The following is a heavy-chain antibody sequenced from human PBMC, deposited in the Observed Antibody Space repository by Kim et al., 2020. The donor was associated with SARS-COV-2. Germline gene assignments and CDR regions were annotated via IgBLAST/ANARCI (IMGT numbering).Heavy chain of an antibody. CDR1: GFTFSTYS. CDR2: IRSSSTFI. Sequence: GGSLRLSCAASGFTFSTYSMNWVRQAPGKGLEWISYIRSSSTFIFYADSVQGRFTISRDDANNSVYLQMNSLRDEDTAVYYWARSQVGEYAMDVWGQGTAVTVSS. D-gene: IGHD1-26*01. V-gene: IGHV3-48*02. J-gene: IGHJ6*02. CDR3: ARSQVGEYAMDV.